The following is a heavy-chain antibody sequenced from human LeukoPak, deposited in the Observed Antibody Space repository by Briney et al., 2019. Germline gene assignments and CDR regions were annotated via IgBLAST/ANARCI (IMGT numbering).Heavy chain of an antibody. CDR3: AKDGSYYYDSSGYYSFDY. V-gene: IGHV3-23*01. J-gene: IGHJ4*02. D-gene: IGHD3-22*01. CDR1: GFTFSSYA. Sequence: GGSLRLSCAASGFTFSSYAMGWVRQAPGKGLEWVSAISGSGGSTYYADSVKGRFTISRDNSKNTLYLQMNSLRAEDTAVYYCAKDGSYYYDSSGYYSFDYWGQGTLVTVSS. CDR2: ISGSGGST.